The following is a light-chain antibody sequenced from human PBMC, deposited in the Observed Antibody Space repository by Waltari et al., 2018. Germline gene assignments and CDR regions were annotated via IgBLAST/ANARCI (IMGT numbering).Light chain of an antibody. CDR2: RNN. J-gene: IGLJ3*02. Sequence: QAGLTQPPSVSKGLRQTATLTCTGDHNNVGYEGATWLQQHQGHPPKLLFYRNNKRPSGISERFSASRSGSTASLTITGLQTEDEADYYCSAWDRSLGAWVFGGGTKLTVL. CDR3: SAWDRSLGAWV. V-gene: IGLV10-54*04. CDR1: HNNVGYEG.